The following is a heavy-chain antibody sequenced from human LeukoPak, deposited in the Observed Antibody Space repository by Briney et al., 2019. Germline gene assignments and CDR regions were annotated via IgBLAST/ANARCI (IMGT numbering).Heavy chain of an antibody. V-gene: IGHV3-23*01. D-gene: IGHD3-10*01. CDR2: ISGSGGST. CDR1: GFTFSSYA. Sequence: PGGSLRLSCAASGFTFSSYAMSWVRQAPGKGLEWVSAISGSGGSTYYADSVKGRLTISRDNSKNTLYLQMNSLRAEDTAVYYCAKDTVEQSPMGWPHYGMDVWGQGTTVTVSS. CDR3: AKDTVEQSPMGWPHYGMDV. J-gene: IGHJ6*02.